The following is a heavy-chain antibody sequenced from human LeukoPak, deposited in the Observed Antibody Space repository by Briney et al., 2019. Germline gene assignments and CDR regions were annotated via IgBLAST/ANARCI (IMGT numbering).Heavy chain of an antibody. V-gene: IGHV1-2*04. Sequence: ASVKASCKASGYTFTCYYMHWVRQAPGQGLEWMGWINPNSGGTNYAQKFQGWVTMTRDTSISTAYMELSRLRSDDTAVYYCASSYSSGRDNWFDPWGQGTLVTVSS. J-gene: IGHJ5*02. D-gene: IGHD6-19*01. CDR2: INPNSGGT. CDR3: ASSYSSGRDNWFDP. CDR1: GYTFTCYY.